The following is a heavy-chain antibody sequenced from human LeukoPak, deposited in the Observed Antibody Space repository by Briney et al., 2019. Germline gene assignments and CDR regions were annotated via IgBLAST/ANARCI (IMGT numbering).Heavy chain of an antibody. Sequence: SGGSLRLSCAASGFTFSSYAMSWVRQAPGKGLEWVGRIKSKTDGGTTDYATPVKGRFTISRDDSKNTLYLQMNSLKTEDTAVYYCTTGSLSGGYWGQGTLVTVSS. V-gene: IGHV3-15*01. CDR3: TTGSLSGGY. J-gene: IGHJ4*02. CDR1: GFTFSSYA. D-gene: IGHD3-10*01. CDR2: IKSKTDGGTT.